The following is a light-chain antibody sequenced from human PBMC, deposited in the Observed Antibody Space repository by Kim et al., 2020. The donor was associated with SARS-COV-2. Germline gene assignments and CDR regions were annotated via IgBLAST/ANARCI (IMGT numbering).Light chain of an antibody. CDR1: QSVSSSF. CDR3: QQYGSSPPTWT. J-gene: IGKJ1*01. CDR2: GAS. Sequence: EIVLTQSPGTLSLSPGERATLSCRASQSVSSSFLAWFQQKPGQAPRLLIYGASSRATGIPDRFSGSGSGTDFTLTISRLEPEDSAVYYCQQYGSSPPTWTFGQGTKVDIK. V-gene: IGKV3-20*01.